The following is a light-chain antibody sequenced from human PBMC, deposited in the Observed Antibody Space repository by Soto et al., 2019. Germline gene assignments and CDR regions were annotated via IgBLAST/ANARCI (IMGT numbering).Light chain of an antibody. J-gene: IGKJ4*01. V-gene: IGKV2-28*01. CDR1: QSLLHSSGHNC. CDR3: MQTLQTPLT. Sequence: DIVMTQSPLSLPVTPGEPASISCRSSQSLLHSSGHNCLDWYLQKPGQSPQLLIYFGSNRASGVPDRFSGSGSGPDFTLKISRVEAEDVGLYYCMQTLQTPLTFGGGTKVEIK. CDR2: FGS.